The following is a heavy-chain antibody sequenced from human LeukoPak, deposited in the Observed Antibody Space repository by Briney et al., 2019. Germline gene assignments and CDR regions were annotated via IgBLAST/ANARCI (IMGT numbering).Heavy chain of an antibody. J-gene: IGHJ1*01. CDR1: GFTFSSYS. V-gene: IGHV3-21*01. Sequence: GGSLRLSCAASGFTFSSYSMNWVLQAPGKGLEWVSSISSSRSYIYYADSVKGRFTISRDNAKNSLYLQMNSLRAEDTAVYYCARDPSRGYYYDSSGYYPEYFQHWGQGTLVTVSS. CDR2: ISSSRSYI. D-gene: IGHD3-22*01. CDR3: ARDPSRGYYYDSSGYYPEYFQH.